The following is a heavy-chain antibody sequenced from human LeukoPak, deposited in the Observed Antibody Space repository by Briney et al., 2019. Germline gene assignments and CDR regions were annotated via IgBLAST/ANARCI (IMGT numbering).Heavy chain of an antibody. J-gene: IGHJ3*02. CDR1: GYTFTSYA. CDR3: ARDVLAVAYDAFDI. Sequence: GASVKVSCKASGYTFTSYAMNWVRQAPGQGLEWMGWINTNTGNPTYAQGFTGRFVFSLDTSVSTAYLQISSLKAEDTAVYYCARDVLAVAYDAFDIWGQGTMVTVSS. CDR2: INTNTGNP. V-gene: IGHV7-4-1*02. D-gene: IGHD6-19*01.